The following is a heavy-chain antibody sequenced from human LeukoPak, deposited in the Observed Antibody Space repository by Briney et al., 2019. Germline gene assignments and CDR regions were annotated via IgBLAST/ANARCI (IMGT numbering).Heavy chain of an antibody. CDR2: INHSGST. J-gene: IGHJ5*02. Sequence: SETLSLTCAVYGGSFTDYYWSWIRQPPGKGLEWIGDINHSGSTNYNPSLKSRVTISVDTSKNQFSLRLSSVTAADTAVYYCARGRGSSWHNWFDPWGQGTLVTVSS. CDR3: ARGRGSSWHNWFDP. D-gene: IGHD6-13*01. V-gene: IGHV4-34*01. CDR1: GGSFTDYY.